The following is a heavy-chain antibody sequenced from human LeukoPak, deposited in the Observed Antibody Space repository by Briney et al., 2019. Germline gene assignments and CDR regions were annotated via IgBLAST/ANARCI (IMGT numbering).Heavy chain of an antibody. CDR3: ARVESTVTDFAYYFDY. Sequence: GSSVKVSCKVSGYTFTSYYMHWVRQAPGQGLEWMGGIIPIFGTANYAQKFQGRVTITADKSTSTAYMEPSSLRSEDTAVYYCARVESTVTDFAYYFDYWGQGTLVTVSS. D-gene: IGHD4-17*01. J-gene: IGHJ4*02. CDR2: IIPIFGTA. CDR1: GYTFTSYY. V-gene: IGHV1-69*06.